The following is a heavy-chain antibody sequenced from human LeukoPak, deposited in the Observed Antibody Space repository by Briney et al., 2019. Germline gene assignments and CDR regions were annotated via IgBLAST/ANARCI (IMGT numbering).Heavy chain of an antibody. J-gene: IGHJ1*01. CDR1: GFTFSSYS. D-gene: IGHD3-22*01. CDR3: ARDRAVRFDSSGYYPEGFQH. V-gene: IGHV3-21*01. CDR2: ISSSSSYI. Sequence: GGSLRLSRAASGFTFSSYSMNWVRQAPGKGLEWVSSISSSSSYIYYADSVKGRFTISRDNAKNSLYLQMNSLRAEDTAVYYCARDRAVRFDSSGYYPEGFQHWGQGTLVTVSS.